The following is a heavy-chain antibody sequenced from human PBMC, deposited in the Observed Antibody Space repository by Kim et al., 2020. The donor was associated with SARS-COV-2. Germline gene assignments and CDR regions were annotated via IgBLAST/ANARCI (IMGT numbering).Heavy chain of an antibody. J-gene: IGHJ6*02. V-gene: IGHV1-58*02. CDR3: AALSRYSYGMACFYYYYGMDV. Sequence: SVKVSCKASGFTFTSSAMPWVRQARGQRLEWIGWIVVGSGNTNYAQKFQERVTITRDMSTSTAYMELSSLRSEDTAVYYCAALSRYSYGMACFYYYYGMDVWGQRTTVTVSS. D-gene: IGHD5-18*01. CDR1: GFTFTSSA. CDR2: IVVGSGNT.